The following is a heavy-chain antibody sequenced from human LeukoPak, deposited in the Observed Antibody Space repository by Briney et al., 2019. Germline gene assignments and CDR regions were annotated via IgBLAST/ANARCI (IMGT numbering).Heavy chain of an antibody. CDR3: ARDLVGSGTTFDY. D-gene: IGHD3-10*01. J-gene: IGHJ4*02. V-gene: IGHV3-7*04. CDR1: GFTFSSYW. Sequence: GGSLRLSCAASGFTFSSYWMSWVRQAPGKGPEWVANIKQDGSERYYVDSVKGRFTISRDNAKNSLYLQMNSLRAEDTAVYYCARDLVGSGTTFDYWGQGTLVTVSS. CDR2: IKQDGSER.